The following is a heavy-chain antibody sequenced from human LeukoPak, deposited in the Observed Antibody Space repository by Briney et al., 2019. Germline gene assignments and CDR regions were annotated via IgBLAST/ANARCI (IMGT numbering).Heavy chain of an antibody. CDR1: GFTFSNYA. Sequence: PGGSLRLSCAASGFTFSNYAMHWVRQTPGKGLEWVALISYDGYNKYYADSVKGQFTISRDNSKDTLYLQMNSLRAEDTAVYYCARYAWSLGLAPGTPLFDYWGQGTLVTVSS. CDR3: ARYAWSLGLAPGTPLFDY. J-gene: IGHJ4*02. CDR2: ISYDGYNK. D-gene: IGHD6-13*01. V-gene: IGHV3-30-3*01.